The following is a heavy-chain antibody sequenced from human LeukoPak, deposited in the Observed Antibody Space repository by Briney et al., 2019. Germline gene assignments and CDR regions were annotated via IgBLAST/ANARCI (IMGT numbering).Heavy chain of an antibody. D-gene: IGHD6-6*01. CDR3: VRGAFSSEESY. V-gene: IGHV3-23*03. CDR2: IYSGGST. J-gene: IGHJ4*02. CDR1: GFTFSSYA. Sequence: HPGGSLRLSCAASGFTFSSYAMSWVRQAPGKGLEWVSGIYSGGSTYYADSVKGRFTISRDNSKNTLYLQMNSLRAEDTAVYYCVRGAFSSEESYWGQGTLVTVSS.